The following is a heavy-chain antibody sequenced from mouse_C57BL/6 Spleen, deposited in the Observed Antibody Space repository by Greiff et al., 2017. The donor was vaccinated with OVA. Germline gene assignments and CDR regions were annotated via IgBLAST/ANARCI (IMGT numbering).Heavy chain of an antibody. CDR1: GYTFTDYE. Sequence: QVQLKQSGAELVRPGASVTLSCKASGYTFTDYEMHWVKQTPVHGLEWIGAIDPETGGTAYNQKFKGKAILTADKSSSTAYMELRSLTSEDSAVYYCTRGGYDYPYAMDYWGQGTSVTVSS. CDR2: IDPETGGT. D-gene: IGHD2-4*01. CDR3: TRGGYDYPYAMDY. V-gene: IGHV1-15*01. J-gene: IGHJ4*01.